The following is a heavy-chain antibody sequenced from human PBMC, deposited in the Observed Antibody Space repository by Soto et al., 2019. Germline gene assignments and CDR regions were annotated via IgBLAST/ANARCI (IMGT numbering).Heavy chain of an antibody. J-gene: IGHJ4*02. CDR1: GFTFDDYA. V-gene: IGHV3-9*01. CDR2: ISWNSGSI. CDR3: VRDYDSSGYNSDY. D-gene: IGHD3-22*01. Sequence: GGSLRLSCAASGFTFDDYAMHWVRQAPGKGLEWVSGISWNSGSIGYADSVKGRFTISRDNAKNSLYLQMNGLRAEDTAVYYCVRDYDSSGYNSDYWGQGTPVTVSS.